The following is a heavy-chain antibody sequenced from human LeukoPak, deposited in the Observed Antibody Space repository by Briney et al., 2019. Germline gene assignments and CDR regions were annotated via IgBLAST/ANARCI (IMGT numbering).Heavy chain of an antibody. CDR3: AKGVAVASPYYFDY. V-gene: IGHV3-30*04. CDR1: GFTFKRYA. J-gene: IGHJ4*02. Sequence: PGRSLRLSCAASGFTFKRYAMHWVRQAPGKGLEWVTIMSYDGNFTYYSDSVKGRFTISRDNSNDTLYLQMNSLRAEDTAVYYCAKGVAVASPYYFDYWGQGTLVTVSS. CDR2: MSYDGNFT. D-gene: IGHD6-19*01.